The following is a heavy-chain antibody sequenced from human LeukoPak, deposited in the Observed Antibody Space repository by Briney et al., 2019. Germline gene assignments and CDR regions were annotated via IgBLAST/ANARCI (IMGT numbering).Heavy chain of an antibody. Sequence: PGGSLRLSCAASGFTFRNYAIHWARQAPGKGLEWVAVTSSDLNVKLYADSVKGRFTISRDNSRSTLYLQMNSLRPEDTAIYYCAREGYYGSGSPPSLYFDYWGQGTLVTVSS. CDR1: GFTFRNYA. V-gene: IGHV3-30-3*01. J-gene: IGHJ4*02. CDR2: TSSDLNVK. CDR3: AREGYYGSGSPPSLYFDY. D-gene: IGHD3-10*01.